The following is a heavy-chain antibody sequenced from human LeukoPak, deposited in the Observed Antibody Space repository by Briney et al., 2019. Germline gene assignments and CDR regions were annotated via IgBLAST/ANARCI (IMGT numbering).Heavy chain of an antibody. CDR1: GFSFSSYS. V-gene: IGHV3-48*01. J-gene: IGHJ4*02. CDR2: ISSSSSSTI. CDR3: VRDRPYDY. Sequence: PGGSLRLSCAASGFSFSSYSMNWVRQDPGKGLEWVSYISSSSSSTIYYADSVKGRFTISRDNAKNSLYLQMNSLRAEDTAVYYCVRDRPYDYWGQGTLVIVSS.